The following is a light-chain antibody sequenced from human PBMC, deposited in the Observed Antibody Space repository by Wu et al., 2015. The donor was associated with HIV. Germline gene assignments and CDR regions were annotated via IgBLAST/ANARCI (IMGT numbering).Light chain of an antibody. J-gene: IGKJ1*01. CDR2: GAS. CDR3: QQYDNWVT. CDR1: QSVRNN. Sequence: EILMSQSPATLSVSPGERATLSCRASQSVRNNLAWYQQKPGQAPRLLIYGASTRATGIPVRSSGSGSGTEFTLTISSMQSEDFAVYSCQQYDNWVTFGQGTKVEI. V-gene: IGKV3-15*01.